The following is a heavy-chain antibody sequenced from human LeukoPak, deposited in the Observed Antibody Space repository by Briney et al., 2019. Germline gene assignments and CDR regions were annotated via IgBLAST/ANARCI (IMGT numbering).Heavy chain of an antibody. CDR2: ISSSSSYI. V-gene: IGHV3-21*04. CDR1: GFTFSSYS. CDR3: AKDTVRHSSGWAYFDY. J-gene: IGHJ4*02. D-gene: IGHD6-19*01. Sequence: GGSLRLSCAASGFTFSSYSMNWVRQAPGKGLEWVSSISSSSSYIYYADSVKGRFTISRDNAKNSLYLQMNSLRAEDTALYYCAKDTVRHSSGWAYFDYWGQGTLVTVS.